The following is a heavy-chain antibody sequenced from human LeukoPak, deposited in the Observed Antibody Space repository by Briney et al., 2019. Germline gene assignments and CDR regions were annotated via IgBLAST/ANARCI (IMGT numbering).Heavy chain of an antibody. Sequence: GGSLRLSCAASGFTFSSYSMNWVRQAPGKGLEWVSSISSSSSYIYYADSVKGRFTISRDNAKNSLYLQMNSLRAEDTAVYYCARYGSGTTHFDYWGQGTLVTVSS. J-gene: IGHJ4*02. CDR3: ARYGSGTTHFDY. V-gene: IGHV3-21*01. D-gene: IGHD3-10*01. CDR1: GFTFSSYS. CDR2: ISSSSSYI.